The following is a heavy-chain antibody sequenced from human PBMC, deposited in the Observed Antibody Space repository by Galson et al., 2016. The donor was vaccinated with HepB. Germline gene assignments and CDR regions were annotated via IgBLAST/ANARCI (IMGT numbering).Heavy chain of an antibody. J-gene: IGHJ3*01. Sequence: SLRLSCAASGFTFSTFAMSWVRQAPGRGLEWVSAISASGGTTYYADSVKGRFTISRDNSDNTLYLQMNSLRADDTARYFCAKYQYDIQGADGDFDVWGQGTMVTVSS. CDR3: AKYQYDIQGADGDFDV. CDR1: GFTFSTFA. CDR2: ISASGGTT. D-gene: IGHD3-9*01. V-gene: IGHV3-23*01.